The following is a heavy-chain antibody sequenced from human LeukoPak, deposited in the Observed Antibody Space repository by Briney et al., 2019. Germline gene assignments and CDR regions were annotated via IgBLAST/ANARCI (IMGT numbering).Heavy chain of an antibody. V-gene: IGHV3-30-3*01. Sequence: TGRSLRLSCAASRFTFSSYAMHWVRQAPGKGLEWVAVISYDGSNKYYADSVKGRFTISRDNTKNTLYLQMNSLRAEDTAVYYCARNQPDDYGDYDGWFDPWGQGTLVTVSS. D-gene: IGHD4-17*01. CDR1: RFTFSSYA. CDR2: ISYDGSNK. CDR3: ARNQPDDYGDYDGWFDP. J-gene: IGHJ5*02.